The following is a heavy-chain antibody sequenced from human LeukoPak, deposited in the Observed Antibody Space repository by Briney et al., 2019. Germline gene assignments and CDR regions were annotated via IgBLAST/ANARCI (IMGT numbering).Heavy chain of an antibody. CDR3: ASGGRDTTGTTVFDY. CDR1: GGSISSGGYY. J-gene: IGHJ4*02. CDR2: IYHSGST. Sequence: SETLSLTCTVSGGSISSGGYYWSWIRQPPGKGLEWIGYIYHSGSTYYNPSLKSRVTISVDRSKNQFSLKLSSVTAADTAVYYCASGGRDTTGTTVFDYWGQGTLVTVSS. V-gene: IGHV4-30-2*01. D-gene: IGHD1-1*01.